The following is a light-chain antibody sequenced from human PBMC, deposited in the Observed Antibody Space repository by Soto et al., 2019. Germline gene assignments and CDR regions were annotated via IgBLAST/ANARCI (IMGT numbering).Light chain of an antibody. CDR1: QSVSSSY. CDR3: LLDYAYFWA. Sequence: EIVLTQSPGTLSLSPGERATLSCRASQSVSSSYLAWYQQKPGQAPRLLIYGASSRATGIPDRFSGSGSGTDFTLTISSLQPEDFATYYCLLDYAYFWAFGQGTKVEVK. V-gene: IGKV3-20*01. J-gene: IGKJ1*01. CDR2: GAS.